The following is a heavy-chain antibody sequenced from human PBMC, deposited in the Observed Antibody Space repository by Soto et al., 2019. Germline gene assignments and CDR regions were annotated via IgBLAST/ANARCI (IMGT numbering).Heavy chain of an antibody. CDR1: GGTFSSYA. CDR2: IIPIFGTA. V-gene: IGHV1-69*13. J-gene: IGHJ6*02. Sequence: SVKVSCKASGGTFSSYAISWVRQAPGQGLEWMGGIIPIFGTANYAQKFQGRVTITADESTSTAYMELSSLRSEDTAVYYCARGGEGWKGIAVAVYYYYGMDVWGQGTTVTVSS. CDR3: ARGGEGWKGIAVAVYYYYGMDV. D-gene: IGHD6-19*01.